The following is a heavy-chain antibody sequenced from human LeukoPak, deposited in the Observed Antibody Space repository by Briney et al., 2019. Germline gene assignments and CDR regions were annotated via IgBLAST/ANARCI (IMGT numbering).Heavy chain of an antibody. CDR1: GFTFSGYG. Sequence: PGGSLRLPCAASGFTFSGYGMHWVRQAPGKGLEWVAFIQYDGSNKFYADSVKGRFTISRDNAKNSLYLQMNSLRAEDTAVYYCAKDLPAAYFDYWGQGTLVTVSS. CDR3: AKDLPAAYFDY. V-gene: IGHV3-30*02. CDR2: IQYDGSNK. J-gene: IGHJ4*02. D-gene: IGHD2-2*01.